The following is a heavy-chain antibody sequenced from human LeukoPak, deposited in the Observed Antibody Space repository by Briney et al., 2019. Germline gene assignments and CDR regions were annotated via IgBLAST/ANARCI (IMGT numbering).Heavy chain of an antibody. Sequence: SETLSLTCTVSGGSISSSSYYWGRIRQPPGKGLEWIGSMYSSGSTYYNPSLKSRVTISVDTSKNQFSLKLSSVSAEDTAVYYCAIGPGGLFDYWGQGTLVTVSS. V-gene: IGHV4-39*07. D-gene: IGHD4-23*01. J-gene: IGHJ4*02. CDR1: GGSISSSSYY. CDR2: MYSSGST. CDR3: AIGPGGLFDY.